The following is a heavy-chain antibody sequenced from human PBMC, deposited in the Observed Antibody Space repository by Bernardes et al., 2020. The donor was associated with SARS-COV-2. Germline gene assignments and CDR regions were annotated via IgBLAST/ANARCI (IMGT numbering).Heavy chain of an antibody. CDR1: GFTFNRYW. CDR3: VGLHGSDSYSAPDS. V-gene: IGHV3-74*01. Sequence: GSLSLSCAASGFTFNRYWMHWVRPAPGKGLLWVSRINGDASSADYADSVKGRFTISRDNAKNTVYLQMRSLRTEDTAVYYCVGLHGSDSYSAPDSWGQGTLVTVS. CDR2: INGDASSA. D-gene: IGHD3-10*01. J-gene: IGHJ4*02.